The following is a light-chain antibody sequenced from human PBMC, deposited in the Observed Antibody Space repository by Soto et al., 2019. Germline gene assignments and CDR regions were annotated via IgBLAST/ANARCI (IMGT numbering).Light chain of an antibody. J-gene: IGKJ1*01. CDR3: QQFGSSPPWT. CDR2: GAS. Sequence: EIVLTQSPGTLSLSPGDRATLSCRASQSLSSNYLPWYQQYPGQAPRLLIFGASSRATGIPDRFSGSGSGTDFTLTISRLEPEDFAVYFCQQFGSSPPWTYGQGPKVEIK. CDR1: QSLSSNY. V-gene: IGKV3-20*01.